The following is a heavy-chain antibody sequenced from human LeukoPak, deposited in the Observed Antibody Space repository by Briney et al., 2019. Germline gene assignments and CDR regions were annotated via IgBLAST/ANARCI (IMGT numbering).Heavy chain of an antibody. V-gene: IGHV1-69*01. J-gene: IGHJ4*02. D-gene: IGHD6-13*01. CDR2: IIPIFGTA. Sequence: SVKVSCKASGGTFSSYAISWVRQAPGQGLEWMGGIIPIFGTANYAQKFQGRVTITADESTSTAYMELSSLRSEDTAAYYCARGQLTALGGYSSSCHYWGQGTLVTVSS. CDR1: GGTFSSYA. CDR3: ARGQLTALGGYSSSCHY.